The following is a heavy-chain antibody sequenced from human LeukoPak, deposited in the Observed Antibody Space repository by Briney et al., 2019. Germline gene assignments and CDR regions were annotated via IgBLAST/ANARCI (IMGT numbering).Heavy chain of an antibody. V-gene: IGHV3-48*04. J-gene: IGHJ4*02. CDR2: ISSSSSII. CDR3: TRVYDDYGDFIGY. CDR1: GFTFSSYA. Sequence: GGSLRLSCAASGFTFSSYAMSWVRQAPGKGLEWVSYISSSSSIIYYADSVKGRATISRDNAKNSLYLQMSGLRAEDTAVYYCTRVYDDYGDFIGYWGQGTLVTVSS. D-gene: IGHD4-17*01.